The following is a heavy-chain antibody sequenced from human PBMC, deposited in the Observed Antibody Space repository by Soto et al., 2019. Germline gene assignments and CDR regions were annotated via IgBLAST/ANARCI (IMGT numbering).Heavy chain of an antibody. V-gene: IGHV4-39*01. D-gene: IGHD5-12*01. J-gene: IGHJ3*02. CDR2: IYYSGST. CDR1: GGSISSSSYY. CDR3: ARAYSGYDYDDAFDI. Sequence: QLQLQESGPGLVKPSETLSLTCTVSGGSISSSSYYWGWIRQPPGKGLEWIGSIYYSGSTYYNPSLKSRVTISVDTSKNQVSLKLSSVTAADTAVYYCARAYSGYDYDDAFDIWGHGTMVTVSS.